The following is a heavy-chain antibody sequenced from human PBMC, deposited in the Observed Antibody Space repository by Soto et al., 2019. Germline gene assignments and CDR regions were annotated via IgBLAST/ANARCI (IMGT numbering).Heavy chain of an antibody. V-gene: IGHV3-23*01. CDR2: ISGSGGST. CDR3: AEDQATYYYDSSGLDY. CDR1: GFTFSSYA. Sequence: PGGSLRLSCAASGFTFSSYAMSWVRQAPGKGLEWVSAISGSGGSTYYADSVKGRFTISRDNSKNTLYLQMNSLRAEDTAVYYCAEDQATYYYDSSGLDYWGQGTLVTVSS. D-gene: IGHD3-22*01. J-gene: IGHJ4*02.